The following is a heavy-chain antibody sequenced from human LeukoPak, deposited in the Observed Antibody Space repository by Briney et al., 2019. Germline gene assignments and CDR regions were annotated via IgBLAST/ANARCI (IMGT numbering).Heavy chain of an antibody. V-gene: IGHV3-30*18. CDR1: GFTFSGYG. CDR2: ISYDGSNI. CDR3: AKDYYGSGSYYSPLDY. Sequence: GGSLRLSCAASGFTFSGYGMHWVRQAPGKGLEWVAVISYDGSNIYYAASVKGRFTVSRDNSKNTLYLQMNSLSAEDTAVYYCAKDYYGSGSYYSPLDYWGQGTLVTVSS. J-gene: IGHJ4*02. D-gene: IGHD3-10*01.